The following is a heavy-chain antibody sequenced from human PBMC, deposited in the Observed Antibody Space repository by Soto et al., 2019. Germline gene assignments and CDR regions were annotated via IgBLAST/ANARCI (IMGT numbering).Heavy chain of an antibody. J-gene: IGHJ4*02. Sequence: QVQLVQSGAEVKKPGSSVKVSCKASGGTFSSSAISWVRQAPGQGLEWMGGIIPIFGTANYAQKFQGRVTITADESTSTAYLELSSLRSEDTAVYYCAGLLRGYSGTGDYWGQGTLVTVSS. V-gene: IGHV1-69*12. CDR1: GGTFSSSA. CDR3: AGLLRGYSGTGDY. D-gene: IGHD5-12*01. CDR2: IIPIFGTA.